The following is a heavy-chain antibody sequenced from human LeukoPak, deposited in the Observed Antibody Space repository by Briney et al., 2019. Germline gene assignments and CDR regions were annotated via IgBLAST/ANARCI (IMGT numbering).Heavy chain of an antibody. CDR2: IYYSGST. CDR3: ARSRSKITMIVVVYGTHNWFDP. V-gene: IGHV4-39*07. J-gene: IGHJ5*02. D-gene: IGHD3-22*01. Sequence: PSETLSLTCTVSGGSISSSSYYWGWIRQPPGKGLEWIGSIYYSGSTYYNPSLKSRVTISVDTSKNQFSLKLSSVTAADTAVYYCARSRSKITMIVVVYGTHNWFDPWGQGTLVTVSS. CDR1: GGSISSSSYY.